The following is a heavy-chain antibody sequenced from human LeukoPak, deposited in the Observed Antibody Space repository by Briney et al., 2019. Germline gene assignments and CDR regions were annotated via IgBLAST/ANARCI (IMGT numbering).Heavy chain of an antibody. CDR1: GFTFSSYA. V-gene: IGHV3-23*01. CDR3: AKPSKVVALDAFDI. D-gene: IGHD2-15*01. J-gene: IGHJ3*02. CDR2: ISGSGRTT. Sequence: GGSLRLSCVASGFTFSSYAMSWVRQAPGKGLECVSVISGSGRTTDYADSVKGRFTISRDNSKNTLYLQMNSLRAEDTAVYYCAKPSKVVALDAFDIWGQGTMVTVSS.